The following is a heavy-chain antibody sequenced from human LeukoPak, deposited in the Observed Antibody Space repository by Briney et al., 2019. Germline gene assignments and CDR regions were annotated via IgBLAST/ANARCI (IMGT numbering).Heavy chain of an antibody. D-gene: IGHD1-26*01. CDR3: ARQFESSGGYLD. CDR1: GGSVSSYY. V-gene: IGHV4-59*08. Sequence: SETLSLTCSVSGGSVSSYYWSWIRQSPGKGLEWIGYIHNSGRTNYNPSLKSRVTGFVDTSKNQVSLRLSSVTAADTAMYYCARQFESSGGYLDWGQGTLLTVSS. J-gene: IGHJ4*02. CDR2: IHNSGRT.